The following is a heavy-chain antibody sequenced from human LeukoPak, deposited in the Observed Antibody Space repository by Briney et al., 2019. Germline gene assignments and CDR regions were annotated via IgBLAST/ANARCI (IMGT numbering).Heavy chain of an antibody. Sequence: SETLSLTCAVYGGSFSGYYWSWIRQPPGKGLEWIGEINHSGSTNYNPSLKSRVTISVDTSKSQFSLKLSSVTAADTAVYYCARGPARFDPWGQGTLVTVSS. CDR2: INHSGST. V-gene: IGHV4-34*01. J-gene: IGHJ5*02. CDR3: ARGPARFDP. CDR1: GGSFSGYY. D-gene: IGHD2-15*01.